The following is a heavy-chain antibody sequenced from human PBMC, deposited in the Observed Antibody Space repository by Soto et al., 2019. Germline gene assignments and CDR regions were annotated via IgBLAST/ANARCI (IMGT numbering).Heavy chain of an antibody. Sequence: ASVKVSCKASGYTFTSYAMHWVRQAPGQRLEWMGWINAGNGNTKYSQKFKGRVTITRDTSASTAYKKLSSLRSEDTAVYYCATRTIPDAFDIWGQGTMVTVSS. CDR2: INAGNGNT. J-gene: IGHJ3*02. V-gene: IGHV1-3*01. CDR3: ATRTIPDAFDI. CDR1: GYTFTSYA. D-gene: IGHD3-9*01.